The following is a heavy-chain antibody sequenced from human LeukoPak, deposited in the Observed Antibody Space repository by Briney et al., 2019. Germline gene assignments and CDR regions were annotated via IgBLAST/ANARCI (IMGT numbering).Heavy chain of an antibody. Sequence: ASVTVSCKASGYTFTSYDINWVRQATGQGHEWMGWMNPNSGNTGYAQKFQGRVTMTRNTSISTAYMELSSLRSEDTAVYYCATFKKSAFYMDVWGKGTTVTVSS. CDR1: GYTFTSYD. D-gene: IGHD3-16*01. CDR3: ATFKKSAFYMDV. CDR2: MNPNSGNT. V-gene: IGHV1-8*01. J-gene: IGHJ6*03.